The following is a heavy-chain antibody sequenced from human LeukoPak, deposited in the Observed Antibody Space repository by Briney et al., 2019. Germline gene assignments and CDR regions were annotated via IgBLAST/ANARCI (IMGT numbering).Heavy chain of an antibody. CDR2: INWNGGST. Sequence: GGSLRLSCAASGFTFDDYGMSWVRQAPGKGLEWVSGINWNGGSTGYADSVKGRFTISRDNSKNTLYLQMNSLRAEDTAVYYCAKDFMGPYGGNSFDYWGQGTLVTVSS. J-gene: IGHJ4*02. D-gene: IGHD4-23*01. CDR3: AKDFMGPYGGNSFDY. CDR1: GFTFDDYG. V-gene: IGHV3-20*04.